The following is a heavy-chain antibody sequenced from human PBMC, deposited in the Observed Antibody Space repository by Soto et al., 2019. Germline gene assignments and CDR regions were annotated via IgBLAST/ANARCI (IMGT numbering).Heavy chain of an antibody. Sequence: QVQLVESGGGVVQPGGSLRLSCAASGFTFSSYGMNWVRQAPGKGLEWVAVIWYDGSNKDYADSVKGRFTISRVIFKNMLGLQMNTSRAENTAVYYCARDRGVCRGDSGDLAYYGMDVWGQGTTVTVS. D-gene: IGHD2-15*01. J-gene: IGHJ6*02. CDR2: IWYDGSNK. V-gene: IGHV3-33*01. CDR1: GFTFSSYG. CDR3: ARDRGVCRGDSGDLAYYGMDV.